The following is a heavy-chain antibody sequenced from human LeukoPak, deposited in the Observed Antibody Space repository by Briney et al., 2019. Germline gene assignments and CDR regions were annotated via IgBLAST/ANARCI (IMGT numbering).Heavy chain of an antibody. CDR2: ISGSGGST. CDR1: GFTFSSYA. V-gene: IGHV3-23*01. CDR3: AKMSVRTTGTTYVFDY. J-gene: IGHJ4*02. D-gene: IGHD1-1*01. Sequence: SGGSLRLSCAASGFTFSSYAMSWVRQAPGKGLEWVSAISGSGGSTYYADSVKGRFTISRDNSKNTLYLQMNSLRAEDTAVYYCAKMSVRTTGTTYVFDYWGQGTLVTVSS.